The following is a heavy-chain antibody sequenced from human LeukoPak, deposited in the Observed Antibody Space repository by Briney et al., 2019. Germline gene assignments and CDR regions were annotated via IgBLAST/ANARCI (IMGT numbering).Heavy chain of an antibody. D-gene: IGHD6-19*01. CDR1: GFTFSNYW. Sequence: GGSLRLSCAASGFTFSNYWLHWVRQAPGKGVGWLSRIITYASPTTYAASLKGPFTISRPPPNNSLYLQMHSLRAVDTAVYYCTMSVTGESPYYWGQGTLVSVSS. J-gene: IGHJ4*02. CDR3: TMSVTGESPYY. CDR2: IITYASPT. V-gene: IGHV3-74*03.